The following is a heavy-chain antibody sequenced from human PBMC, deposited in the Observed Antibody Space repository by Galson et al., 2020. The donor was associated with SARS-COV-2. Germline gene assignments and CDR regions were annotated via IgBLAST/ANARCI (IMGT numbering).Heavy chain of an antibody. CDR2: TYYRSKWYN. CDR1: GDSVSSNSAA. J-gene: IGHJ5*02. V-gene: IGHV6-1*01. D-gene: IGHD1-26*01. Sequence: SETLSLTCAISGDSVSSNSAAWNWIRQSPSRGLEWLGRTYYRSKWYNDYAASVKSRMTINADTSKNQFSLHLNSVTPEDTAVYYCAGGVGQPLDPWGQGTLVTVSS. CDR3: AGGVGQPLDP.